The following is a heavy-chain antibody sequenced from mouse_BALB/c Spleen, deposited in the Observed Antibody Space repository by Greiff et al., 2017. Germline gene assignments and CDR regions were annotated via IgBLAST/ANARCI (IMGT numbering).Heavy chain of an antibody. CDR1: GFNIKDYY. V-gene: IGHV14-1*02. D-gene: IGHD1-2*01. Sequence: EVKLVASGAELVRPGALVKLSCKASGFNIKDYYMHWVKQRPEQGLEWIGWIDPENGNTIYDPKFQGKASITADTSSNTAYLQLSSLTSEDTAVYYCARSITPGPYFDYWGQGTTLTVSS. J-gene: IGHJ2*01. CDR3: ARSITPGPYFDY. CDR2: IDPENGNT.